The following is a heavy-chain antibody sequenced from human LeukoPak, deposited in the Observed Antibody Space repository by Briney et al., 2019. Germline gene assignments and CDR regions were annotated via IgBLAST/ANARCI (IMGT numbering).Heavy chain of an antibody. CDR2: IKYSGST. CDR1: VGSISSSSYY. D-gene: IGHD2-15*01. Sequence: PSETPSLTCTVSVGSISSSSYYWVWIRQPPGKGLEWIGSIKYSGSTYYNPSLKSRVTISVDTSKNQFPLKLSSVTAADTAVYYCARPELASCSGGSCLGVWGQGTLVTSPQ. CDR3: ARPELASCSGGSCLGV. J-gene: IGHJ4*02. V-gene: IGHV4-39*01.